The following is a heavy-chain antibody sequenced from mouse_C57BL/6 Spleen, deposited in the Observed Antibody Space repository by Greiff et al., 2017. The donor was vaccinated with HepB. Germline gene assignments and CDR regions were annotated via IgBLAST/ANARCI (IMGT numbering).Heavy chain of an antibody. D-gene: IGHD1-1*01. CDR2: IDPSDSYT. V-gene: IGHV1-50*01. J-gene: IGHJ4*01. CDR1: GYTFTSYW. Sequence: QVQLQQSGAELVKPGASVKLSCKASGYTFTSYWMQWVKQRPGQGLEWIGEIDPSDSYTNYNQKFKGKATLTVDTSSSTAYMQLSSLTSEDSAVYYCARGGRLDYAMDYWGQGTSVTVSS. CDR3: ARGGRLDYAMDY.